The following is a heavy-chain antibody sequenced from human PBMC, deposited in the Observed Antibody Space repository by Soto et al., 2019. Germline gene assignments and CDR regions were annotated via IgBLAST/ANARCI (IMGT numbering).Heavy chain of an antibody. J-gene: IGHJ4*02. CDR1: GGSFSGYY. Sequence: QVQLQQWGAGLLKPSETLSLSCAVYGGSFSGYYWSWIRQPPGKGLEWIGEINHSGSTNYNPSLKSRVTISVDTSKIQFSLKLSSVTAADTAVYYCAREGCSGGSCYVLLDYWGQGTLVTVSS. D-gene: IGHD2-15*01. V-gene: IGHV4-34*01. CDR3: AREGCSGGSCYVLLDY. CDR2: INHSGST.